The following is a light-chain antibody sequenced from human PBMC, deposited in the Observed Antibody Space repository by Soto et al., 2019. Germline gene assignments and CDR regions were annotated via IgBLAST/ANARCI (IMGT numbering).Light chain of an antibody. CDR1: QTVNSR. CDR3: QQYGSSPWT. CDR2: GTS. J-gene: IGKJ1*01. V-gene: IGKV3-20*01. Sequence: EIVLTQSPATLSSSPGERATLSCRASQTVNSRLAWYQHKPGQAPRLLIYGTSSRATGIPDRFSGSGSGTDFTLTINRLEPEDFVIYYCQQYGSSPWTFGQGTKVDIK.